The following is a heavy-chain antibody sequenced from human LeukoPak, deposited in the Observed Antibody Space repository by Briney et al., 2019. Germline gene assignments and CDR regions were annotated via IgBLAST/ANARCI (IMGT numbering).Heavy chain of an antibody. D-gene: IGHD6-13*01. CDR1: GGSISSYY. CDR3: ARDPVIAAAGDWFDP. CDR2: IYTSGST. Sequence: SETLSLTCTVSGGSISSYYWSWIRQPAGKGLEWIGRIYTSGSTNYNPSLKSRVTISVDTSKNQFSLKLSSVTAADTAVYYCARDPVIAAAGDWFDPWGQGTLVTVSS. V-gene: IGHV4-4*07. J-gene: IGHJ5*02.